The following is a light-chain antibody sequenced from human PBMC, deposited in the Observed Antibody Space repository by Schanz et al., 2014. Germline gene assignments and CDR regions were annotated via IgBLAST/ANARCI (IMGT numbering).Light chain of an antibody. CDR1: SSDVGAYNS. CDR3: SSYTGTFVL. Sequence: QSALTQPPSASGSPGQSVTFSCTGTSSDVGAYNSVSWYQQHPGKAPKLMIYEVSNRPSGVPDRFSGSKSGNTASLTVSGLQSEDEADYYCSSYTGTFVLFGGGTKLTVL. V-gene: IGLV2-8*01. CDR2: EVS. J-gene: IGLJ2*01.